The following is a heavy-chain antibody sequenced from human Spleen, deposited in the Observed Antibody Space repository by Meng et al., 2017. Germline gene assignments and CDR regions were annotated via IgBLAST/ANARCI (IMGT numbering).Heavy chain of an antibody. Sequence: GESLKISCAASGFTFSTYEMNWVRQSPGRGLEWISYISSSGSTRYYIDSVKGRFIISRDNAKNTLNLQMNSLRAEDTALYYCARDPYYESTGSDYWGQGTLVTVSS. J-gene: IGHJ4*02. V-gene: IGHV3-48*03. D-gene: IGHD3-22*01. CDR1: GFTFSTYE. CDR2: ISSSGSTR. CDR3: ARDPYYESTGSDY.